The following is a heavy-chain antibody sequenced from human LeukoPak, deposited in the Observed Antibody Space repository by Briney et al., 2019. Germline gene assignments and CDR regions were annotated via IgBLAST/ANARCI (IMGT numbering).Heavy chain of an antibody. CDR1: GFTVSSIH. J-gene: IGHJ3*02. V-gene: IGHV3-53*01. D-gene: IGHD3-22*01. Sequence: GGSLRLSCAASGFTVSSIHMVWVRQAPGKGLEWVSVTYTGGNSYYADSVKGRFIISRDVSKNTLYLQMNSLRAEDSALYYCARGGRGSAAVVAPRSFDIWGQGTMVTVSS. CDR2: TYTGGNS. CDR3: ARGGRGSAAVVAPRSFDI.